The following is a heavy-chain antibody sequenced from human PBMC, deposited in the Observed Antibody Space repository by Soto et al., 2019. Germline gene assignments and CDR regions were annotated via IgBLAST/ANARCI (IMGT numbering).Heavy chain of an antibody. CDR2: IYYSGST. J-gene: IGHJ6*02. D-gene: IGHD3-3*01. CDR1: AGSISSGDYY. Sequence: SETLSLTCTVSAGSISSGDYYWSWIRQPPWKGLEWIGYIYYSGSTYYNPSLKSRVTISVDTSKNQSSLKLSSVTAADTAVYYCARGGYDFWSGYAPYYGIYVWGQGTTVTVSS. V-gene: IGHV4-30-4*01. CDR3: ARGGYDFWSGYAPYYGIYV.